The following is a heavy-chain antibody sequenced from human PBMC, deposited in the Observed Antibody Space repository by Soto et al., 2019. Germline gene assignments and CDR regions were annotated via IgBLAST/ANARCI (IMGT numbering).Heavy chain of an antibody. CDR3: ARGSVVVVPAAIEDYYYGMDV. CDR1: GYTFTSYG. CDR2: IIPIFGTA. D-gene: IGHD2-2*01. J-gene: IGHJ6*02. Sequence: ASVKVSCKASGYTFTSYGISWVRQAPGQGLEWMGGIIPIFGTANYAQKFQGRATITADESTSTAYMELSSLRSEDTAVYYCARGSVVVVPAAIEDYYYGMDVWGQGTTVTVSS. V-gene: IGHV1-69*13.